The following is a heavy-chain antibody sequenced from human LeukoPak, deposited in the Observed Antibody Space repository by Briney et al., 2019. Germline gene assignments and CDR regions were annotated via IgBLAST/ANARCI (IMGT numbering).Heavy chain of an antibody. CDR3: ARESMVSVSRYYFYYMDV. V-gene: IGHV4-30-4*01. CDR2: ISYSGST. CDR1: GGSFTNSNSY. Sequence: PSETLSLTCTVSGGSFTNSNSYWTWVRQHPERGLEWIGYISYSGSTSYNPSLKSRLTISTDTSKNHFSLNLSSVTAADTAVYYCARESMVSVSRYYFYYMDVWGQGTTVTVSS. J-gene: IGHJ6*02. D-gene: IGHD2-15*01.